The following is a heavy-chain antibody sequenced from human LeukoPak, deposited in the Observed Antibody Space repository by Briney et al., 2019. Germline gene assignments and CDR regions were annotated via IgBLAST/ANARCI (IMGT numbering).Heavy chain of an antibody. D-gene: IGHD6-19*01. V-gene: IGHV3-9*01. CDR2: ISWNSGSR. Sequence: GGSLRLSCAASGFTFDDYAMHWVRQAPGKGLEWVSSISWNSGSRGYADSVKGRFTISRDNAKNSLYVQMNSLSTEDTALYYCAKDRRSSSGSGTFDYWGQGTLVTVSS. CDR3: AKDRRSSSGSGTFDY. CDR1: GFTFDDYA. J-gene: IGHJ4*02.